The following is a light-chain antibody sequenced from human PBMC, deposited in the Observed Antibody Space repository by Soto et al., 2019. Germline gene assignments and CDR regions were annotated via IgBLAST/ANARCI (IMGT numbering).Light chain of an antibody. CDR3: QEYDNWPLYT. Sequence: EIVMTQSPATLSVSPGERATLSCWASQSVNSNLAWYQQKPGQAPRLLIYGASTRATGIPARFSGSGSGTECTLTISSLQSEDFAVYYCQEYDNWPLYTFGQGTKVEIK. V-gene: IGKV3-15*01. CDR2: GAS. J-gene: IGKJ2*01. CDR1: QSVNSN.